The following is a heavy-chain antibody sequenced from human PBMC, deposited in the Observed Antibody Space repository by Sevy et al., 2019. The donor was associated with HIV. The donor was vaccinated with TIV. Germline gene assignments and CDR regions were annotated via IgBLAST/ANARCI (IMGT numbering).Heavy chain of an antibody. V-gene: IGHV3-11*01. CDR3: ARDSPLVRAAAGNGADGMDV. J-gene: IGHJ6*02. Sequence: GGSLRLSCAASGFTFSDYYMSWIRQAPGKGLEWVSYISSSGSNIYYADSVKGRFTISRDNAKNSLYLQMNSLRAEDTAVYYCARDSPLVRAAAGNGADGMDVWGQGTTVTVSS. CDR2: ISSSGSNI. D-gene: IGHD6-13*01. CDR1: GFTFSDYY.